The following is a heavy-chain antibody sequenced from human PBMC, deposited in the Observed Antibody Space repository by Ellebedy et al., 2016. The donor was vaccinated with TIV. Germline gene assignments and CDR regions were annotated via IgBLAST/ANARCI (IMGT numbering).Heavy chain of an antibody. CDR1: GGSFSGYY. V-gene: IGHV4-34*01. CDR2: ITHSGST. Sequence: MPSETLSLTCAVYGGSFSGYYWSWIRQPPGKGLEWIGEITHSGSTNYNPSLKSRVTISVDTSKNQFSLKLSSVTAAETAEYYCARGYYYESSGYYYWFDLWGQGNLVTVSS. J-gene: IGHJ5*02. CDR3: ARGYYYESSGYYYWFDL. D-gene: IGHD3-22*01.